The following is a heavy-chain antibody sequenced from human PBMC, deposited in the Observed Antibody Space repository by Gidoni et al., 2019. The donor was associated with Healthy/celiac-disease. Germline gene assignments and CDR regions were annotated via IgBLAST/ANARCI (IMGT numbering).Heavy chain of an antibody. D-gene: IGHD3-10*01. CDR3: ARAGAYGSGSYYSFYGMDV. V-gene: IGHV3-7*04. Sequence: WVDNIKQDGSEKYYVDSVKGRFTISRDNAKNSLYLQMNSLRAEDTAVYYCARAGAYGSGSYYSFYGMDVWGQGTTVXVSS. J-gene: IGHJ6*02. CDR2: IKQDGSEK.